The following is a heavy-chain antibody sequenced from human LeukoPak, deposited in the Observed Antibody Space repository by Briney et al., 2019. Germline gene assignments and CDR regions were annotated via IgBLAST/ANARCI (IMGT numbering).Heavy chain of an antibody. J-gene: IGHJ4*02. CDR3: AKDPGVTNEIDY. V-gene: IGHV3-30*02. CDR2: IRYDGSNK. D-gene: IGHD1-26*01. Sequence: PGGSLRLSCAASGFTFSSYGMHWVRQAPGKGLEWVAFIRYDGSNKYYADSVKGRFTISRDNSKNTLYLQMNSLRAEDTAVYYCAKDPGVTNEIDYWGQGTLVTVSS. CDR1: GFTFSSYG.